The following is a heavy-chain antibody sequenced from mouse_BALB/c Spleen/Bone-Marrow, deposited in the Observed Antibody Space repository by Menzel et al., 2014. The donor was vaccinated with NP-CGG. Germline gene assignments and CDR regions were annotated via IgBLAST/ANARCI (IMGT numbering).Heavy chain of an antibody. J-gene: IGHJ2*01. V-gene: IGHV5-17*02. D-gene: IGHD1-1*01. Sequence: KLVESGGGLVQPGGSRKLSCAASGFTFSSFGMHWVRQAPEKGLEWVAYISSGSSTICYTGTVMGRFTISRDNPKNTLFLQMTSLRSEDTAMYYCARSGSSSGYFDYWGQGTTLTVSS. CDR1: GFTFSSFG. CDR3: ARSGSSSGYFDY. CDR2: ISSGSSTI.